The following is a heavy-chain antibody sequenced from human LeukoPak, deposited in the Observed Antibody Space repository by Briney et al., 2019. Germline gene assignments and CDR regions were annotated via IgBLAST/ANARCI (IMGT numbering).Heavy chain of an antibody. CDR2: IYYSGST. Sequence: TPSETLSLTCTVSGGSISSYYWSWIRQPPGKGLEWIGYIYYSGSTNYNPSLKSRVTISVDTSKNQFSLKLSSVTAVDTAVYYCARRGQLGSSYFDYWGQGTLVTVSS. V-gene: IGHV4-59*08. CDR3: ARRGQLGSSYFDY. J-gene: IGHJ4*02. D-gene: IGHD2-15*01. CDR1: GGSISSYY.